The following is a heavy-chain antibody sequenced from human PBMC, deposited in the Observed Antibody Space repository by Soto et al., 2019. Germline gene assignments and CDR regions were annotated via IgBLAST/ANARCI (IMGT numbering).Heavy chain of an antibody. Sequence: GASVKVSCKXSGYSFAGHYLHWVRQAPGQGLDWMGWINPNSGGTIYAQKFQGRVTMTRDASISTAYMELSRLRSDDTAVYYCARDYDDSSGYGYWGQGTLVTVSS. V-gene: IGHV1-2*02. D-gene: IGHD3-22*01. CDR2: INPNSGGT. J-gene: IGHJ4*02. CDR1: GYSFAGHY. CDR3: ARDYDDSSGYGY.